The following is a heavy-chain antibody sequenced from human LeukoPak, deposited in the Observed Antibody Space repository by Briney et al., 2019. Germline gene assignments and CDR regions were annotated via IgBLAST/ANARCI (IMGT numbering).Heavy chain of an antibody. J-gene: IGHJ3*02. CDR2: LYYSGST. V-gene: IGHV4-39*01. CDR3: ARQGSGPLTGLDI. CDR1: GGSISRSDYY. Sequence: SETLSLTCSVSGGSISRSDYYWGRVRQPPGKGLEWIGSLYYSGSTYYNSALKSRVTVSVDTSKNQFSLRLRSVTAADTAVYYCARQGSGPLTGLDIWGQGTMVTVSS. D-gene: IGHD3-9*01.